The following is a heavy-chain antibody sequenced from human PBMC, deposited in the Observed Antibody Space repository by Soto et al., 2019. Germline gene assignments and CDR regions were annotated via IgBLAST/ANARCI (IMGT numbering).Heavy chain of an antibody. Sequence: ASVKVSCKASGYTFTSYYMHWVRQAPGQGLEWMGIINPSGGSTSYAQKFQGRVTMTRDTSTSTVYMELSSLRSEDTAVYYFARGPYYYDSSGQYFDYWGQGTLVTVSS. CDR2: INPSGGST. J-gene: IGHJ4*02. V-gene: IGHV1-46*01. CDR3: ARGPYYYDSSGQYFDY. D-gene: IGHD3-22*01. CDR1: GYTFTSYY.